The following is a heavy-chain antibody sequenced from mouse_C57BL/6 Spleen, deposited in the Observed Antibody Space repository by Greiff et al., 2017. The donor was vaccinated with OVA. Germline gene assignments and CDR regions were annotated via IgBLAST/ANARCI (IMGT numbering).Heavy chain of an antibody. J-gene: IGHJ1*03. CDR3: ARDDYGSRTSTEYFDV. CDR2: ISDGGSYT. CDR1: GFTFSSYA. Sequence: EVKLVESGGGLVKPGGSLKLSCAASGFTFSSYAMSWVRQTPEKRLEWVATISDGGSYTYYPDNVKGRFTISRDNAKNNLYLQMSHLKSEDTAMYYCARDDYGSRTSTEYFDVWGTGTTVTVSS. D-gene: IGHD1-1*01. V-gene: IGHV5-4*01.